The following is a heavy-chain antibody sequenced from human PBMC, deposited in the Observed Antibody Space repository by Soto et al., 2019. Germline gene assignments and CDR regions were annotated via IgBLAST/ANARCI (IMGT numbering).Heavy chain of an antibody. V-gene: IGHV5-51*01. CDR1: GYSFTSYW. D-gene: IGHD5-12*01. CDR3: ARGLYSGYGYFRGWDAFDI. Sequence: LGESLKISCKGSGYSFTSYWIGWVRQMPGKGLEWMGIIYPGDSDTRYSPSFQGQVTISADKSISTAYLQWSSLKASDTAMYYCARGLYSGYGYFRGWDAFDIWGQGTMVTGSS. J-gene: IGHJ3*02. CDR2: IYPGDSDT.